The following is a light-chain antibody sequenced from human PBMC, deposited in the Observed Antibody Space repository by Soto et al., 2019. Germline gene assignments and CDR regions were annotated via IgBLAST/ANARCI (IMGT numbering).Light chain of an antibody. CDR1: QSIGSW. CDR3: QHYNSYPWT. Sequence: DIQMTQSPSILSASVGDRVTITCRASQSIGSWVAWYQQKPGRAPNLLIHKASHLESGVPSRFSGSGSGTEFTLTISSLQPGDFATYYCQHYNSYPWTLGQGTKVDIK. CDR2: KAS. V-gene: IGKV1-5*03. J-gene: IGKJ1*01.